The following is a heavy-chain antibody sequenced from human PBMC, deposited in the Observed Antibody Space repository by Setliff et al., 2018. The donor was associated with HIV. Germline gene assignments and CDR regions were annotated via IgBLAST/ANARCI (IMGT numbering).Heavy chain of an antibody. Sequence: GESLKISCAASGFTFSSYAMSWVRQAPGKGLEWVSVISGSSDITYYADSVEGRFTISRDNSKNTLYLHMNSLRAEDTAQYYCAKDWLGRRWKPPYAFDIWGQGTMVT. CDR2: ISGSSDIT. J-gene: IGHJ3*02. V-gene: IGHV3-23*01. CDR1: GFTFSSYA. D-gene: IGHD2-15*01. CDR3: AKDWLGRRWKPPYAFDI.